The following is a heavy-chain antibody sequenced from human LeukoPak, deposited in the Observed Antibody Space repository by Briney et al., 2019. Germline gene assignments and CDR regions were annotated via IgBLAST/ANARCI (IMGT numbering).Heavy chain of an antibody. J-gene: IGHJ4*02. CDR3: ARQVGYDILTGTRVGYFDY. D-gene: IGHD3-9*01. CDR1: GGTFSSYA. V-gene: IGHV1-69*11. Sequence: GASVKVSCKASGGTFSSYAISWVRQAPGQGLEWMGRIIPILGTANYAQKFQGRVTITTDESTSTAYMELSSLRSEDTAVYYCARQVGYDILTGTRVGYFDYWGQGTLVTVSS. CDR2: IIPILGTA.